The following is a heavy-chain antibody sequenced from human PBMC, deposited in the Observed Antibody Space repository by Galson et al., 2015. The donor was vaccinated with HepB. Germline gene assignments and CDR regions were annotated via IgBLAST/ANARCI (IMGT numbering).Heavy chain of an antibody. CDR1: GFIFSDYY. Sequence: SLRLSCAASGFIFSDYYMSWIRQAPGKGLEWLSYISGGTTYTNYADSVKGRFTISRDNAKNSLYLHINSLRAEDTAVYYCARVADSDYGDHTHFDYWGQGSLVTVSS. CDR2: ISGGTTYT. V-gene: IGHV3-11*06. CDR3: ARVADSDYGDHTHFDY. J-gene: IGHJ4*02. D-gene: IGHD4-17*01.